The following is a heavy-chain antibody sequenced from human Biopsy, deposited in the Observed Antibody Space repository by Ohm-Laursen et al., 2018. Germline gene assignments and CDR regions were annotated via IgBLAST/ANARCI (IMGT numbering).Heavy chain of an antibody. CDR1: GGALTNYA. V-gene: IGHV1-69*13. J-gene: IGHJ6*02. Sequence: SVKVSCKASGGALTNYAINWVRQAPGHGLEWMGGIITVSETAGYAERFQGRVTITADVTTTTAYMDLSGLRSEDTAVYYCVAYPSSGFFENNDDFAMDVWGQGTTVIVSS. D-gene: IGHD6-19*01. CDR2: IITVSETA. CDR3: VAYPSSGFFENNDDFAMDV.